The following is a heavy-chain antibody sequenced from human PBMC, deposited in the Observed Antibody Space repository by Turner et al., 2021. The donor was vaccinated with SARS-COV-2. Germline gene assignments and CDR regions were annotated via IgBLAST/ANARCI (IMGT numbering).Heavy chain of an antibody. D-gene: IGHD3-22*01. CDR1: GNSFTSYW. J-gene: IGHJ5*02. CDR3: ATSGYLSTNWFDP. Sequence: EVQLVQSGAEVKKPGESLRISCKGSGNSFTSYWITWVRQMPGKGLEWMGRIDPSDSYTNYSPSFQGHVTISADKPISTAYLQWSSLKASDTAMYYCATSGYLSTNWFDPWGQGTLVTVSS. V-gene: IGHV5-10-1*03. CDR2: IDPSDSYT.